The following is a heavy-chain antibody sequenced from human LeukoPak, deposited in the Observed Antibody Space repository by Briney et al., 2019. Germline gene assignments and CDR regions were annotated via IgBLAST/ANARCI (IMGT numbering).Heavy chain of an antibody. CDR3: ARDSTIFGVVPLYGMDV. J-gene: IGHJ6*02. CDR2: IIPIFGRA. Sequence: ASVKVSCKASGGTFSSYAVSWVRQAPGQGLEWMGGIIPIFGRANYAQKFQGRVTITADESTRTAYMELSSLRSEDTAVYYCARDSTIFGVVPLYGMDVWGQGTTVTVSS. D-gene: IGHD3-3*01. V-gene: IGHV1-69*13. CDR1: GGTFSSYA.